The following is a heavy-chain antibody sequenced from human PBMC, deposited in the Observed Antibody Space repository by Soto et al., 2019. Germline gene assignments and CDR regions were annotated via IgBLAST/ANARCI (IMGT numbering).Heavy chain of an antibody. CDR2: INHSGST. CDR1: GGSFSGYY. D-gene: IGHD6-13*01. CDR3: ARGLISSSWYICNWFDP. J-gene: IGHJ5*02. Sequence: PSETLSLTCAVYGGSFSGYYWSWIRQPPGKGLEWIGEINHSGSTNYNPSLKSRVTISVDTSKNQFSLKLSSVTAADTAVYYCARGLISSSWYICNWFDPWGQGTLVTVPQ. V-gene: IGHV4-34*01.